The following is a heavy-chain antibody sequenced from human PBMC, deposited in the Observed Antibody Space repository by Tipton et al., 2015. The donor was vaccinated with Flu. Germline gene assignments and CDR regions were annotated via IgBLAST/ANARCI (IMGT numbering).Heavy chain of an antibody. V-gene: IGHV4-38-2*02. J-gene: IGHJ6*02. CDR3: ARDQGFGDGLTYDYYGMDV. Sequence: TLSLTCAVSGYSISSNYYWGWIRQPPGKGLEWIGTIYHSGTTYYNPSLKSRLTMSVDTSNNQFSLKLNSVTAADTAVYYCARDQGFGDGLTYDYYGMDVWGQGTTVTVSS. CDR2: IYHSGTT. D-gene: IGHD3-10*01. CDR1: GYSISSNYY.